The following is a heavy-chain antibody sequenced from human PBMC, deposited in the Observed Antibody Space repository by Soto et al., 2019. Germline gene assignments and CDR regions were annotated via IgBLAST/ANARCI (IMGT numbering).Heavy chain of an antibody. V-gene: IGHV3-7*01. CDR3: ARVYGAAVTTGDFYYYMDV. J-gene: IGHJ6*03. D-gene: IGHD4-17*01. CDR1: GFIFSTYW. CDR2: IKRDGSVK. Sequence: GGSLRLSCAASGFIFSTYWMTWVRQAPGKGLEWVANIKRDGSVKYYVDSVKDRFTISRDNAKDSLYLQMNSLRAEDTAVYFCARVYGAAVTTGDFYYYMDVWGKGTTVTVSS.